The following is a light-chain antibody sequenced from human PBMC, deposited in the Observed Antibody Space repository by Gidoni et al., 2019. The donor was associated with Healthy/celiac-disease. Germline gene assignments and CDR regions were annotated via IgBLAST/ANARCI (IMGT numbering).Light chain of an antibody. V-gene: IGKV3-11*01. CDR2: AAS. Sequence: EIELTQSPPTLPLSPGESAPLPCRASQHGTSYLDWYQQKPGQAPRLLIYAASNRASGIPARFSGSGSGTDFTLTISSLEPEDFAVYYCQQRSNWPPWTFGQGTKLEIK. CDR1: QHGTSY. CDR3: QQRSNWPPWT. J-gene: IGKJ2*02.